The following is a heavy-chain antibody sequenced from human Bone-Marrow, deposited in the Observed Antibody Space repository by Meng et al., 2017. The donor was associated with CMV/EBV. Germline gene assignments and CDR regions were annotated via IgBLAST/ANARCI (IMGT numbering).Heavy chain of an antibody. D-gene: IGHD3-3*01. V-gene: IGHV3-11*04. CDR3: ARDMHYDFWSGYYTPPSYYYGMDF. CDR1: GFTFSDYY. Sequence: GGSLRLSCAASGFTFSDYYMSWIRQAPGKGLEWVSYISSSGSTIYHADSVKGRFTISRDNAKNSLYLQMNSLRAEDTAVYYCARDMHYDFWSGYYTPPSYYYGMDFWGQGTMVTVSS. CDR2: ISSSGSTI. J-gene: IGHJ6*02.